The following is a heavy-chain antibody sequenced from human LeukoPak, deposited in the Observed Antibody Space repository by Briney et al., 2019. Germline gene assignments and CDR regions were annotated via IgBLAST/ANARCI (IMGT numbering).Heavy chain of an antibody. V-gene: IGHV1-2*02. J-gene: IGHJ5*02. Sequence: GASVKVSCKASGYTFTGYYIHWVRQAPGQGLEWMGWINPNSGGPNYAQKFQGRVTMTRDTSISTAYKEMSRLRSDDTAVYYCARDVSAGGTNWFDPWGQGTLVTVSS. D-gene: IGHD3-16*01. CDR3: ARDVSAGGTNWFDP. CDR2: INPNSGGP. CDR1: GYTFTGYY.